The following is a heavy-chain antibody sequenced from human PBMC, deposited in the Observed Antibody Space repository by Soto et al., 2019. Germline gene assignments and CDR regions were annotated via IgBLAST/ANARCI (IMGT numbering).Heavy chain of an antibody. D-gene: IGHD2-15*01. Sequence: GASVKVSCKASGGTFSSYTISWVRQAPGQGLEWMGRIIPILGIANYAQKFQGRVTITADKSTSTAYMELSSLRSEDTAVYYCASANCSGGSCYDPSSPLTRFDPWGQGTLVTVSS. CDR2: IIPILGIA. V-gene: IGHV1-69*02. J-gene: IGHJ5*02. CDR1: GGTFSSYT. CDR3: ASANCSGGSCYDPSSPLTRFDP.